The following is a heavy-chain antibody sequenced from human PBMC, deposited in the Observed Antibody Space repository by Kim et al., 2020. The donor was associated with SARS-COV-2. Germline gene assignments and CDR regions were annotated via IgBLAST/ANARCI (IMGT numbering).Heavy chain of an antibody. D-gene: IGHD3-10*01. J-gene: IGHJ4*02. CDR2: T. V-gene: IGHV5-10-1*01. CDR3: ARRGSNYNFDY. Sequence: TNYRPSFQCHVTISVDKSISTAYLQWNSLKASDTAIYYCARRGSNYNFDYWGQGTPVTVSS.